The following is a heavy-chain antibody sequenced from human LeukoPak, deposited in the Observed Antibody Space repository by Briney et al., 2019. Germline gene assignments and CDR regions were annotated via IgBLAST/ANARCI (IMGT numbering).Heavy chain of an antibody. Sequence: SETLSLTSTVSDGSISSSHSYWGWIRQPPGKGLEWIGSIYYIGSTYYNPSLKSRVTISIDTSTSKNQFSLKLSSVTAADTAVYYCARDIGPPQYYMDVWGKGTTVTVSS. CDR2: IYYIGST. D-gene: IGHD3-16*02. V-gene: IGHV4-39*07. CDR1: DGSISSSHSY. CDR3: ARDIGPPQYYMDV. J-gene: IGHJ6*03.